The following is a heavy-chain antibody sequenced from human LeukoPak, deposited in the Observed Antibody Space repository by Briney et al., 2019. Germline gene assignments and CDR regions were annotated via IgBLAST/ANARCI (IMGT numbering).Heavy chain of an antibody. Sequence: PGGSLRLSCAASGFTFSNYWMSWVRQAPGKGLEWVANIKEDGTEKNLVDSVKGRFTISRDNIKNLLFLEMNNLRGDDTAIYYCVRESRPGGAMGLYHNLDYWGQGTLVAVSS. CDR2: IKEDGTEK. CDR1: GFTFSNYW. D-gene: IGHD1-1*01. CDR3: VRESRPGGAMGLYHNLDY. V-gene: IGHV3-7*01. J-gene: IGHJ4*02.